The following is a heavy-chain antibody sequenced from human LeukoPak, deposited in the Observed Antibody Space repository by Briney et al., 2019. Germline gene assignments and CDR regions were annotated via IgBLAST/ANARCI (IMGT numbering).Heavy chain of an antibody. Sequence: SETLSLTCAVSGGSIISSNWWSWVRQPPGKGLEWIGEVFHSGSTNYSPSLRSRVTISVDKSKNQFSLKLSSVTAADTAVYYCARNIVAGEYYFDYWGQGTLVTVSS. CDR3: ARNIVAGEYYFDY. V-gene: IGHV4-4*02. J-gene: IGHJ4*02. CDR2: VFHSGST. D-gene: IGHD5-12*01. CDR1: GGSIISSNW.